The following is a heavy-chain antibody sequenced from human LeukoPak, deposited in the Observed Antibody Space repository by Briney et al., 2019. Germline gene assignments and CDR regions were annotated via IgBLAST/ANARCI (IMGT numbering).Heavy chain of an antibody. Sequence: GGSLRLSCAASGFTFSSYAMSWVRQAPGKGLEWVSAISGSGGSTYYADSVKGRFTISIDNSKNTLYLQMNSLRAEDTAVYYCAKDPFSWAAAGTGWFDPWGQGTLVTVSS. V-gene: IGHV3-23*01. CDR3: AKDPFSWAAAGTGWFDP. D-gene: IGHD6-13*01. CDR2: ISGSGGST. CDR1: GFTFSSYA. J-gene: IGHJ5*02.